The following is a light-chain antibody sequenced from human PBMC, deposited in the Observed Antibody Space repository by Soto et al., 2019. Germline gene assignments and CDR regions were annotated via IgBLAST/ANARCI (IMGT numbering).Light chain of an antibody. V-gene: IGKV3-20*01. CDR2: GTS. CDR3: QQYGRSPLIT. J-gene: IGKJ5*01. Sequence: ERLMTQSPGARSMSPSGVITLCVMSSQSVNSKVAWYQQKPGQAPRLLIYGTSSRATGVPDRFSGSGSGTDFTLTISRLEPEDFAIYYCQQYGRSPLITVGQGTRLEIK. CDR1: QSVNSK.